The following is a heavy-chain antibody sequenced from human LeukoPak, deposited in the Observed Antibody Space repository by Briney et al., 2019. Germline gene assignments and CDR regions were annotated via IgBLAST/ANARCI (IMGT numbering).Heavy chain of an antibody. CDR3: AREDGRDGYNYDY. CDR1: GYTFTGYY. J-gene: IGHJ4*02. V-gene: IGHV1-2*04. CDR2: INPNSGGT. Sequence: GASVKVSRKASGYTFTGYYMHWVRQAPGQGLEWMGWINPNSGGTNYAQKFQGWVTMTRDTSISTAYMELSRLRSDDTAVYYCAREDGRDGYNYDYWGQGTLVTVSS. D-gene: IGHD5-24*01.